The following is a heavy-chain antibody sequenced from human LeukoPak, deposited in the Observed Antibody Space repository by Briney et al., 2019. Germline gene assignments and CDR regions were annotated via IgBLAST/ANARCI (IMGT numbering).Heavy chain of an antibody. CDR3: ARDMEMATMGAY. Sequence: ASVKVSCKASGYTFTGYYMHWVRQAPGQGLEWMGWINPNSGGTNYAQKFQGRVTMTRDTSISTAYMELSRPRSDDTAVYYCARDMEMATMGAYWGQGTLVTVSS. J-gene: IGHJ4*02. V-gene: IGHV1-2*02. D-gene: IGHD5-24*01. CDR2: INPNSGGT. CDR1: GYTFTGYY.